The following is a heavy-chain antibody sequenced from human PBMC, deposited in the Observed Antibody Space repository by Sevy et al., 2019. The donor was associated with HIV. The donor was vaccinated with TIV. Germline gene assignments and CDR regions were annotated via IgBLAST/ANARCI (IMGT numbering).Heavy chain of an antibody. Sequence: GGSLRLSCAASGFTFSDYYMNWIRQAPGKGLEWDSSISSSGDTINYADSVKCRFTISRDNAKNSLFLQMNSLRAEDTAVYNCASEDIAGRHFDYWGQGTLVTVSS. V-gene: IGHV3-11*01. J-gene: IGHJ4*02. D-gene: IGHD6-6*01. CDR1: GFTFSDYY. CDR3: ASEDIAGRHFDY. CDR2: ISSSGDTI.